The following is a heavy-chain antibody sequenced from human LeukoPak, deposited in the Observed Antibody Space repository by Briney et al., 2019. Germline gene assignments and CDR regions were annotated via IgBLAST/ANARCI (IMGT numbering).Heavy chain of an antibody. V-gene: IGHV3-74*01. CDR3: TTYNWPFETDY. CDR1: GFTFSSYA. J-gene: IGHJ4*02. Sequence: PGGSLRLSCAASGFTFSSYAMSWVRQVPGQSLEWIAGINGDGNGRRYADSVKGRFTISRDNGKNTLYLQMNSLRAEDTAVYYCTTYNWPFETDYWGQGTPVTVSS. CDR2: INGDGNGR. D-gene: IGHD1-20*01.